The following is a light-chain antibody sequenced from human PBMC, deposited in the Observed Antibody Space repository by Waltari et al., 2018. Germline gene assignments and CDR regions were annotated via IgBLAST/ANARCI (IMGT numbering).Light chain of an antibody. V-gene: IGLV2-14*01. CDR2: EVN. Sequence: QSALAQPASVSGSPGQSITISCTGTSSDVGGYNYVAWYQQHPGKAPKLMIYEVNHRPSGVSSRFSGSKSGNTASLTISGLQAEDEADYYCSSYTSSSTYVFGTGTKVTVL. J-gene: IGLJ1*01. CDR1: SSDVGGYNY. CDR3: SSYTSSSTYV.